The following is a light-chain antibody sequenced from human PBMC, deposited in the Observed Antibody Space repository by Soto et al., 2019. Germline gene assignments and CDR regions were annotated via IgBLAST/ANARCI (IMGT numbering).Light chain of an antibody. V-gene: IGKV3-20*01. Sequence: EIGLTQSPGTLSLSPGERATLSCRASQRVSSSYLAWYQPKPGRAPRLLIYGASSTATGIPDRFSGSGSGTDFTLTISRLEPEDFAVYYCHQYGSSPWTFGQGTKVDIK. CDR2: GAS. CDR1: QRVSSSY. CDR3: HQYGSSPWT. J-gene: IGKJ1*01.